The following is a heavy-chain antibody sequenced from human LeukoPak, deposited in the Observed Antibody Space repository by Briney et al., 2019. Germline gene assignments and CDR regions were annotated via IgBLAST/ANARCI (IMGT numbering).Heavy chain of an antibody. CDR1: GITLSNYG. J-gene: IGHJ4*02. V-gene: IGHV3-23*01. D-gene: IGHD6-19*01. Sequence: QSGGSLRLSCAVSGITLSNYGMSWVRQAPGKGLEWVAGISDSGGRTNYADSVKGRFTISRDNPKNTLYLQMNSLRAEDTAVYYCARAAVALPRGRLLWTGNFDYWGQGTLVTVSS. CDR3: ARAAVALPRGRLLWTGNFDY. CDR2: ISDSGGRT.